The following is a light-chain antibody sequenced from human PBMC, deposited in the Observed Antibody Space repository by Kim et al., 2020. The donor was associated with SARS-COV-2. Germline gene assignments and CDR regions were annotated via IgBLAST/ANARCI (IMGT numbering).Light chain of an antibody. CDR2: DVS. V-gene: IGLV2-14*01. CDR1: SSDVGGYNY. CDR3: NSYTSSTTV. J-gene: IGLJ2*01. Sequence: QSALTQPASVSGSPGQSITISCTGNSSDVGGYNYVSWYQQLPGKAPKLMIYDVSKRPSGVSNRFSGSKSDNTASLTISGLLADDEADYYCNSYTSSTTVFGGGTQLTVL.